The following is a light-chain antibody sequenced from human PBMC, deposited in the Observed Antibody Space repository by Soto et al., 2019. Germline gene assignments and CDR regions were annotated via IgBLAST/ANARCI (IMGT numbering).Light chain of an antibody. CDR3: QQLNSYPRGLT. CDR2: AAS. CDR1: QGISSY. Sequence: DIQLTQSPSFLSASVGDRVTITCRASQGISSYLAWYQQKPGKAPKLLIYAASTMQSGVPSRISGSGSGTEFILTISSLQPEDFATYYCQQLNSYPRGLTFGGGTKVDIK. V-gene: IGKV1-9*01. J-gene: IGKJ4*01.